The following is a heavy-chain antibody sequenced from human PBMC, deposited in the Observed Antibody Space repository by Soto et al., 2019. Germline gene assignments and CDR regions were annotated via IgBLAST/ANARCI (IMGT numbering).Heavy chain of an antibody. D-gene: IGHD6-13*01. CDR3: AKGWVIIPATGFDY. J-gene: IGHJ4*02. Sequence: EVQLLESGGGLVQPGGSLRLSCAASGFTFSSYAMNWVRQAPGKGLEWVSVISGSGVTTYYADSVKGRFTISRDNSKNTLFLQIHSLRAEDTAVYYCAKGWVIIPATGFDYWGQGTLVTVSS. CDR2: ISGSGVTT. CDR1: GFTFSSYA. V-gene: IGHV3-23*01.